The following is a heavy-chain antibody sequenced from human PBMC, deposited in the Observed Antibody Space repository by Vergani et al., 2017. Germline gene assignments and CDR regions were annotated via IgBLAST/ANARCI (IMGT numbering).Heavy chain of an antibody. Sequence: EVQLVQSGAEVKKPGATMKISCTVSGYTFTDHYMHWVNQVPGKGLEWMGLVDTEDGETIYAEKFKGRVTIAADTSTDTAHLELGSLRSVYTAVYYCATPQTVTTGGMEVWGQGTTVIVSS. J-gene: IGHJ6*02. V-gene: IGHV1-69-2*01. D-gene: IGHD4-17*01. CDR1: GYTFTDHY. CDR2: VDTEDGET. CDR3: ATPQTVTTGGMEV.